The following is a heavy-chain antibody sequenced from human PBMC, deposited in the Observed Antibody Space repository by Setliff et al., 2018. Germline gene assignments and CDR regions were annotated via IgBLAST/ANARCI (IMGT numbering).Heavy chain of an antibody. Sequence: QPGGSLRLSCAASGFTFSIYAMTWVRQAPGKGLEWVSVIYSGDARTYYADSVKGRFTISRDNSKNTLYLQMNSLRPEDTAVYYCARTCSGSGCYAGLESWGQGTPVTVSS. CDR2: IYSGDART. J-gene: IGHJ4*02. CDR1: GFTFSIYA. D-gene: IGHD2-15*01. V-gene: IGHV3-23*03. CDR3: ARTCSGSGCYAGLES.